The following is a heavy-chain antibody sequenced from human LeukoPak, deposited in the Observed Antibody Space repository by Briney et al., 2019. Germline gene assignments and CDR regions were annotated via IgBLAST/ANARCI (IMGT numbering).Heavy chain of an antibody. CDR1: GGSFSGYY. Sequence: SETLSLTCAVYGGSFSGYYWSWIRQPPGKGLEWIGEINHSGSTNYNPSFKSRVTISVDTSKNQFSLKLSSVTAADTAVYYCVVVPVAMFWFLYWGQGTLVTVSS. D-gene: IGHD2-2*01. V-gene: IGHV4-34*01. CDR2: INHSGST. J-gene: IGHJ4*02. CDR3: VVVPVAMFWFLY.